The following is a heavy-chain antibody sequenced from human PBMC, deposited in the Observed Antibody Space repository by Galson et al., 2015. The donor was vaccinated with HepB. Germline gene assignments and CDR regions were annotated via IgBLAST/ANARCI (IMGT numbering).Heavy chain of an antibody. D-gene: IGHD6-13*01. V-gene: IGHV3-30*04. Sequence: SLRLSCAASGFTFSSYAMHWVRQAPGKGLEWVAVISYDGSNKYYADSVKGRFTISRDNSKNTLYLQMNSLRAEDTAVYYCASWTAAAIFDYWGQGTLVTVSS. CDR2: ISYDGSNK. CDR3: ASWTAAAIFDY. J-gene: IGHJ4*02. CDR1: GFTFSSYA.